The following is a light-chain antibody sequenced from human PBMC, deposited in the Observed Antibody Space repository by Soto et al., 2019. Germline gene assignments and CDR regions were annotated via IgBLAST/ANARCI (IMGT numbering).Light chain of an antibody. Sequence: DIQMTQSPSTLSASVGDRVTITCRASQSISSWLAWYQQKPGKAPKLLIYKASSLESGVPSRFSGSRSGTEFTLTISSLQPDDFATYYCQQYDSYPYTFGQGTKVEIK. CDR2: KAS. V-gene: IGKV1-5*03. CDR1: QSISSW. J-gene: IGKJ2*01. CDR3: QQYDSYPYT.